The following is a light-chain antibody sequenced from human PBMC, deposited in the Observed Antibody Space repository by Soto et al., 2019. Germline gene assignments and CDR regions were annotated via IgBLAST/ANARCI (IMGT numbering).Light chain of an antibody. J-gene: IGKJ1*01. CDR2: DAS. V-gene: IGKV1-5*01. Sequence: DIQMTQSPSTLSASVGDRVTITCRASQSISSWLAWYQQKPGKAPKLLIYDASNLESGVPSRFSGSGSGTEFTLTISSLQPDDFATYYCQQYNSYSGFGQGTKVDIK. CDR1: QSISSW. CDR3: QQYNSYSG.